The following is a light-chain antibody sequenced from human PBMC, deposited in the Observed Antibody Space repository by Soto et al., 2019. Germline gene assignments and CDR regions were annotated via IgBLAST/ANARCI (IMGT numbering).Light chain of an antibody. CDR2: ETS. Sequence: DIRVSQSPSTLSASVGDRANITCRASRSLTRWMALYQQKPGKAPKLLIYETSILHSGVPSRFSGSGSGTEFTLTISSLQPDDFATYYCQHYNSYSEAFGQGTKVDIK. CDR1: RSLTRW. CDR3: QHYNSYSEA. J-gene: IGKJ1*01. V-gene: IGKV1-5*03.